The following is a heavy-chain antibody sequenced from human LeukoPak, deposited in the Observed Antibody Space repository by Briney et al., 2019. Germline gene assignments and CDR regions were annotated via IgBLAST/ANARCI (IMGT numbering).Heavy chain of an antibody. CDR2: INPSSGGT. CDR1: GYTFTGYY. J-gene: IGHJ4*02. D-gene: IGHD3-22*01. CDR3: VTYYDSSGYFSY. Sequence: GASVKVSCKTSGYTFTGYYMHWVRQAPGQRLERMGWINPSSGGTNYAQNFRGRVTMTRDTSISTAYMELSSLSSDDTAVYYCVTYYDSSGYFSYWGQGTLVTVSS. V-gene: IGHV1-2*02.